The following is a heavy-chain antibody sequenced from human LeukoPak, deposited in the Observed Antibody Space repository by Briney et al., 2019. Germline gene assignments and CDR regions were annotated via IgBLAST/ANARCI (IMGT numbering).Heavy chain of an antibody. Sequence: SVKVSCKASGCTFSSYAISWVRQAPGQGLEWMGGIIPIFGTANYAQKFQGRVTITADKSTSTAYMELSSLGSEDTAVYYCSMTTVTTSSDYWGQGTLVTVSS. V-gene: IGHV1-69*06. CDR1: GCTFSSYA. J-gene: IGHJ4*02. CDR3: SMTTVTTSSDY. CDR2: IIPIFGTA. D-gene: IGHD4-17*01.